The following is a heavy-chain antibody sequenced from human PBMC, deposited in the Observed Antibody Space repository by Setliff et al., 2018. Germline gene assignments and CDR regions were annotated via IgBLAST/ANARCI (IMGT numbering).Heavy chain of an antibody. CDR2: INTNTGNP. CDR3: ARDLPLYYYDSSGQRGRAFDI. V-gene: IGHV7-4-1*02. D-gene: IGHD3-22*01. J-gene: IGHJ3*02. Sequence: ASVKVSCKASGYTFTSYAMNCVRQAPGQGLEWMGWINTNTGNPTYAQGFTGRFVFSLDTSVSTAYLQISSLKAEDTAVYYCARDLPLYYYDSSGQRGRAFDIWGQGTMVTVSS. CDR1: GYTFTSYA.